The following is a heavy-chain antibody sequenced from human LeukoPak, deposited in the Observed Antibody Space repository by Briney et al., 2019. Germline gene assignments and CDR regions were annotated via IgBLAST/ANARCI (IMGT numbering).Heavy chain of an antibody. CDR3: ASRSRYSYGFASLSKFDP. Sequence: SSETLSLTCTVSGGSISSSSYYWGWIRQPPGKGLEWIGSIYYSGSTYYNPSLKSRVTISVDTSKNQFSLKLSSVTAADTAVYYCASRSRYSYGFASLSKFDPWGQGTLVTVSS. CDR2: IYYSGST. D-gene: IGHD5-18*01. J-gene: IGHJ5*02. CDR1: GGSISSSSYY. V-gene: IGHV4-39*01.